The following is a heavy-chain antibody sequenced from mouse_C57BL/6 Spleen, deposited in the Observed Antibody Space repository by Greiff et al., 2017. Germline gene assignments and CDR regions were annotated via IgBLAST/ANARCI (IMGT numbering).Heavy chain of an antibody. Sequence: EVQLLESGGGLVQPGGSLKLSCAASGIDFSRYWMSWVRRVPGKGLEWIGEINPDSSTINYAPSLKDKFIISRDNAKNTLYLQMSKVRSEDTALYYCARQVYYDDDENYAMDYWGQGTSVTVSS. D-gene: IGHD2-4*01. CDR1: GIDFSRYW. CDR2: INPDSSTI. CDR3: ARQVYYDDDENYAMDY. V-gene: IGHV4-1*01. J-gene: IGHJ4*01.